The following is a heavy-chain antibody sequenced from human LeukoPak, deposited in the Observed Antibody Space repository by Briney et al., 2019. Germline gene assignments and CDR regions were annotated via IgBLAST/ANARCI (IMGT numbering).Heavy chain of an antibody. CDR3: ARHVEAQWLLRPSGFDY. J-gene: IGHJ4*02. D-gene: IGHD6-19*01. V-gene: IGHV4-39*01. Sequence: SETLSLTCTVSGDSINSSRYYWGWIRQPPGKRLEWIGNIYYSGSTYYNPSLRGRVTISVDTSKHQFYLELSSVTAADTAVYYCARHVEAQWLLRPSGFDYWGQGTLVTVSS. CDR1: GDSINSSRYY. CDR2: IYYSGST.